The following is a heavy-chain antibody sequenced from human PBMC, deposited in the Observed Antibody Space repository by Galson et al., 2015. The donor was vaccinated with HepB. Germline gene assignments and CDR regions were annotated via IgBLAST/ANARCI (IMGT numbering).Heavy chain of an antibody. CDR2: IYSGGST. CDR3: ARDRHTMVRGVIPHYYYYGMDV. J-gene: IGHJ6*02. D-gene: IGHD3-10*01. Sequence: SLRLSCAASGFTFSSYSMNWVRQAPGKGLEWVSVIYSGGSTYYADSVKGRFTISRHNSKNTLYLQMNSLRAEDTAVYYCARDRHTMVRGVIPHYYYYGMDVWGQGTTVTVSS. V-gene: IGHV3-53*04. CDR1: GFTFSSYS.